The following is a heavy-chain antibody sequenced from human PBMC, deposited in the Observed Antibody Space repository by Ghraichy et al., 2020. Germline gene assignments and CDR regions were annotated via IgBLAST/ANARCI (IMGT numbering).Heavy chain of an antibody. CDR2: INHSGST. CDR1: GGSFSGYY. Sequence: SETLSLTCAVYGGSFSGYYWSWIRQPPGKGLEWIGEINHSGSTNYNPSLKSRVTISVDTSKNQFSLKLSSVTAADTAVYYCARGEVLFRSPDAFDIWGQGTMVTVSS. D-gene: IGHD2/OR15-2a*01. V-gene: IGHV4-34*01. J-gene: IGHJ3*02. CDR3: ARGEVLFRSPDAFDI.